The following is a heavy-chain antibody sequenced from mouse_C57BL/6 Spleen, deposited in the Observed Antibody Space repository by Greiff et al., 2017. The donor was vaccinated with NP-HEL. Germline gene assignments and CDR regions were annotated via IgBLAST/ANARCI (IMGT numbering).Heavy chain of an antibody. J-gene: IGHJ2*01. V-gene: IGHV1-54*01. CDR2: INPGSGGT. CDR1: GYAFTNYL. D-gene: IGHD1-1*02. Sequence: QVQLQQSGAELVRPGTSVKVSCKASGYAFTNYLIEWVKQRPGQGLEWIGVINPGSGGTNYNEKFKGKATLTADKSSSTAYMQLSSLTSEDSAVYFCARRGGGPLDYWGQGTTLTVSS. CDR3: ARRGGGPLDY.